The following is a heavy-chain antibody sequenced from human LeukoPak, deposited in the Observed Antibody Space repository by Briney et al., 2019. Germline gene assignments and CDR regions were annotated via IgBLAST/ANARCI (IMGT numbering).Heavy chain of an antibody. CDR1: GFTFSSYW. D-gene: IGHD5-24*01. CDR2: IKQDGSEK. J-gene: IGHJ4*02. Sequence: GGSLRLSCAASGFTFSSYWMSWVRQAPGKGLEWMANIKQDGSEKYYVDSVKGRFTISRDNAKNSLYLQMNSLRAEDTAVYYCARDWRWLQYPYFDYWGQGTLVTVSS. V-gene: IGHV3-7*01. CDR3: ARDWRWLQYPYFDY.